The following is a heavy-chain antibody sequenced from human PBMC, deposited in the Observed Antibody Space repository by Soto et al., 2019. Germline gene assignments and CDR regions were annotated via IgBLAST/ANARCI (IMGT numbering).Heavy chain of an antibody. CDR3: ARVSMARRRIRYGMDV. CDR1: GFTFSSYA. V-gene: IGHV3-30-3*01. Sequence: QVQLVESGGGVVQPGRSLRLSCAASGFTFSSYAMHWVRQAPGKGLEWVAVISYDGSNKYYADSVKGRFTISRDNSKNTLYLQMNSLRAEDTAVYYCARVSMARRRIRYGMDVWGQGTTVTVSS. D-gene: IGHD3-10*01. CDR2: ISYDGSNK. J-gene: IGHJ6*02.